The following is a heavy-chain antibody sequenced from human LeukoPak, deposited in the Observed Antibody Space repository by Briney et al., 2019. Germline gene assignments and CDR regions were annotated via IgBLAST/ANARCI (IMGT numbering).Heavy chain of an antibody. CDR1: GYTFTSYG. Sequence: ASVKVSCKASGYTFTSYGISWVRQAPGQGLEWMGWISAYNGNTNYAQKFQGRVTITRNTSISTAYMELSSLRSEDTAVYYCARQGRNYYYYYMDVWGKGTTVTVSS. V-gene: IGHV1-18*01. CDR2: ISAYNGNT. CDR3: ARQGRNYYYYYMDV. J-gene: IGHJ6*03.